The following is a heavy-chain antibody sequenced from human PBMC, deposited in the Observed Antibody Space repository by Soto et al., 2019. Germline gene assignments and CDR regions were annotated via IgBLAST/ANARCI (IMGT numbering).Heavy chain of an antibody. V-gene: IGHV4-59*01. D-gene: IGHD2-15*01. CDR1: GGSISSYY. CDR2: IYYSGST. CDR3: ARGFRWLDY. Sequence: SETLSLTCGVSGGSISSYYWNWIRQPPGKGLEWIGYIYYSGSTNYNPSLKSRVTISVDTSKNQISLKMRSVTAADTGVYYCARGFRWLDYWGQGTLVTVSS. J-gene: IGHJ4*02.